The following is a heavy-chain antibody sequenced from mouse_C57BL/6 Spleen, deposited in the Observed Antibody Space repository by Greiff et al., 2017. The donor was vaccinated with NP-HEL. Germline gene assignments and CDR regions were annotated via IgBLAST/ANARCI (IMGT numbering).Heavy chain of an antibody. CDR2: INPGSGGT. J-gene: IGHJ2*01. V-gene: IGHV1-54*01. CDR1: GYAFTNYL. D-gene: IGHD1-1*01. CDR3: AREDYGSSPFDY. Sequence: VQLQQSGAELVRPGTSVKVSCKASGYAFTNYLIEWVKQRPGQGLEWIGVINPGSGGTNYNEKFKGKATLTADKSSSTAYMQLSSLTSEDSAVYFCAREDYGSSPFDYWGQGTTLTVSS.